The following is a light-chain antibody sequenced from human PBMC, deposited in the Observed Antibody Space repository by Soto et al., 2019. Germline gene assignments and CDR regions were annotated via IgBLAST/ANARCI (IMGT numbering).Light chain of an antibody. J-gene: IGLJ1*01. V-gene: IGLV1-40*01. CDR2: GNN. Sequence: QSVLTQPPSVSGAPGQSITISCTGSSSNIGAGYDVHWYQQVPGTAPKLLIYGNNNRASGVPDRFSVSKSGTSASLAISGFQAEDEADYYCQSYDNSLTYVLGTGTKLTVL. CDR3: QSYDNSLTYV. CDR1: SSNIGAGYD.